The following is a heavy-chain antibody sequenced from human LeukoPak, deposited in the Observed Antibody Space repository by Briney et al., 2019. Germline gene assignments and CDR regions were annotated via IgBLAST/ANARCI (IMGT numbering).Heavy chain of an antibody. Sequence: GGSLRLSCAASGFTFSSHGMHWFRQAPGKGLEWVAVIWYDGSNKYYAESVKGRFTISRDNSKNTLHLQMNSLRAEDTAVYYCAREYYYDSSGCLEAFDIWGQGTMVTVSS. CDR3: AREYYYDSSGCLEAFDI. CDR2: IWYDGSNK. D-gene: IGHD3-22*01. V-gene: IGHV3-33*01. J-gene: IGHJ3*02. CDR1: GFTFSSHG.